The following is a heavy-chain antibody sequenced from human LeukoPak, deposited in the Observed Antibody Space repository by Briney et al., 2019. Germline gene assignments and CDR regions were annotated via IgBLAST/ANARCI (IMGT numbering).Heavy chain of an antibody. Sequence: SETLSLTCTVSGGSISSSSYFWGWIRQPPGKGLEWIGSIYYSGSTYYNPSLKSRVTISVDTSKNQFSLKLSSVTAADTAVYYCARAFYKGHFDYWGQGTLVTVSS. CDR3: ARAFYKGHFDY. J-gene: IGHJ4*02. CDR1: GGSISSSSYF. CDR2: IYYSGST. D-gene: IGHD3-10*01. V-gene: IGHV4-39*07.